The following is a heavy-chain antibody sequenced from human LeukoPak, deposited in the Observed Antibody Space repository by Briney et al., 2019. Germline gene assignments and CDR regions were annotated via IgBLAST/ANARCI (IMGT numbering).Heavy chain of an antibody. D-gene: IGHD3-22*01. CDR3: AKGSSGYFADL. CDR2: ISYDGSNK. Sequence: GRSLRLSCAASGFTFSSYALHWVRQAPGKGLEWVAVISYDGSNKYYADSVKGRFTISRDNSKNTLFLQMSTLRAEVTALYCCAKGSSGYFADLWGQGTLVTVSS. CDR1: GFTFSSYA. J-gene: IGHJ5*02. V-gene: IGHV3-30*07.